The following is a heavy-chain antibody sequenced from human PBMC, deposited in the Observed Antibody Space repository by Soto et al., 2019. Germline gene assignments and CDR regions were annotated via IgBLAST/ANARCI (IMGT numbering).Heavy chain of an antibody. CDR1: GFTFSSYA. Sequence: GGSLRLSCAASGFTFSSYAMSWVRQAPGKGLEWVSAISGSGGSTYYADSVKGRFTISRDNSKNTLYLQMNSLRAEDTAVYYCARDLQMSPFAIWGQGTMVTVSS. CDR2: ISGSGGST. V-gene: IGHV3-23*01. J-gene: IGHJ3*02. CDR3: ARDLQMSPFAI.